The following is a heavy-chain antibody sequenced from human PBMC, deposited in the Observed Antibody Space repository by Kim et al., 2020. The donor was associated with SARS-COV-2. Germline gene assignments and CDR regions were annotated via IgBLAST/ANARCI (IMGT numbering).Heavy chain of an antibody. D-gene: IGHD1-26*01. V-gene: IGHV1-24*01. CDR2: FDPEDGET. J-gene: IGHJ4*02. Sequence: ASVKVSCKVSGYTLTELSMHWVRQAPGKGLEWMGGFDPEDGETIYAQKFQGRVTMTEDTSTDTAYMELSSLRSEDTAVYYCATEFMKWELLADPRVFDYWGQGTLVTVSS. CDR1: GYTLTELS. CDR3: ATEFMKWELLADPRVFDY.